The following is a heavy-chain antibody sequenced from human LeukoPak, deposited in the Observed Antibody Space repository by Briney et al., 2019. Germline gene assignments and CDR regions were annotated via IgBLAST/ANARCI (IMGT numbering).Heavy chain of an antibody. Sequence: SETLSLTCTVSGGSISSSSYYWGWIRQPPGKGLEWIGSIYYSGSTYYNPSLKSRVTISVDTSKNQFSLKLGSVTAADTAVYYCSGRAFYYYYMDVWGKGTAVTVSS. V-gene: IGHV4-39*01. CDR2: IYYSGST. J-gene: IGHJ6*03. D-gene: IGHD5-12*01. CDR1: GGSISSSSYY. CDR3: SGRAFYYYYMDV.